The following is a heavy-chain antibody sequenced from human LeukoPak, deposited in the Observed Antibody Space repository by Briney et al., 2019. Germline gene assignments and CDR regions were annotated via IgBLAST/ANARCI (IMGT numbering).Heavy chain of an antibody. V-gene: IGHV3-23*01. CDR1: GFTFSSYA. J-gene: IGHJ4*02. CDR3: AKDMSRVTMIVVVIASDFDY. Sequence: GGSLRLSCAASGFTFSSYAMSWVRQAPGKGLEWVSAISGSGGSTYYADSVKGRFTISRDNSKNTLYLQMNSLRAEDTAVYYCAKDMSRVTMIVVVIASDFDYWGQGTLVTVSS. CDR2: ISGSGGST. D-gene: IGHD3-22*01.